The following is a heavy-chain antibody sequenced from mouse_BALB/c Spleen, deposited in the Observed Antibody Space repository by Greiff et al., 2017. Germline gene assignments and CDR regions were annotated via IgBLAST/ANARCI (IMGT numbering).Heavy chain of an antibody. CDR2: IWAGGST. CDR1: GFSLTSYG. J-gene: IGHJ3*01. CDR3: ARDYYGSSPAWFAY. D-gene: IGHD1-1*01. V-gene: IGHV2-9*02. Sequence: VKLMESGPGLVAPSQSLSITCTVSGFSLTSYGVHWVRQPPGKGLEWLGVIWAGGSTNYNSALMSRLSISKDNSKSQVFLKMNSLQTDDTAMYYCARDYYGSSPAWFAYWGQGTLVTVSA.